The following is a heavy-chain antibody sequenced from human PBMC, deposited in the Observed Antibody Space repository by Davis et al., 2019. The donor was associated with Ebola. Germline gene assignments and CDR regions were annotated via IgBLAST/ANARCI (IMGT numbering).Heavy chain of an antibody. Sequence: GESLKISCAASGFTFSSYAMSWVRQAPGKGLEWVSAISGSGGSTYYADSVKGRFTISRDNSKNTLYLQMNSLRAEDTAVYYCAKGREIVGATFDYWGQGTLVTVSS. CDR2: ISGSGGST. V-gene: IGHV3-23*01. CDR3: AKGREIVGATFDY. CDR1: GFTFSSYA. D-gene: IGHD1-26*01. J-gene: IGHJ4*02.